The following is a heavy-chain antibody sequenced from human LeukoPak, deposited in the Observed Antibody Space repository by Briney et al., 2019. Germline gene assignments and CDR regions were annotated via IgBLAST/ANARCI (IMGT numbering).Heavy chain of an antibody. CDR1: GFTFSSYW. Sequence: GGSLRLSCAASGFTFSSYWMHWVRQAPGKGLEWVSSISSSSSYIYYADSVKGRFTISRDNAKNSLYLQMNSLRAEDTAVYYCARDGYDILTGYNDYWGQGTLVTVSS. V-gene: IGHV3-21*01. CDR2: ISSSSSYI. CDR3: ARDGYDILTGYNDY. D-gene: IGHD3-9*01. J-gene: IGHJ4*02.